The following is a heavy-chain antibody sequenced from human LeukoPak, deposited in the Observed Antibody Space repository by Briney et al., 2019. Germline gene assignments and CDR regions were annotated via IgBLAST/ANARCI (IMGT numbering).Heavy chain of an antibody. CDR1: GFTFSSYA. Sequence: GGSLRLSCAASGFTFSSYAMSWVRQAPGKGLEWVSAISGSGGSTYYADSVKGRFTISRDNSKNTLYLQMNSLRAEDTAVYYCAKVLSRRLGYCSSTSCYLEWFDPWGHGTLVTVSS. V-gene: IGHV3-23*01. CDR2: ISGSGGST. J-gene: IGHJ5*02. CDR3: AKVLSRRLGYCSSTSCYLEWFDP. D-gene: IGHD2-2*01.